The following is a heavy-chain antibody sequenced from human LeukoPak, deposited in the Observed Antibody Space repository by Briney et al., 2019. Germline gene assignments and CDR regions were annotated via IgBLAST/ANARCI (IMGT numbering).Heavy chain of an antibody. V-gene: IGHV4-59*01. CDR2: IYYRGST. J-gene: IGHJ4*02. CDR1: GGSISSYY. D-gene: IGHD3-9*01. Sequence: SETLSLTCTVSGGSISSYYWIWIRQPPGKGLEWIGYIYYRGSTNYNPSLKSRVTISVDTSKNQFSLKLSSVTAADTAVYYCARDSSYYDILTGYFDYWGQGTLVTVSS. CDR3: ARDSSYYDILTGYFDY.